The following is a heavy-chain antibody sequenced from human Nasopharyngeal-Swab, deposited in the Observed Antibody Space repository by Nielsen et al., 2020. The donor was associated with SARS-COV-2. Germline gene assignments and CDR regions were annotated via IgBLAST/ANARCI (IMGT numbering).Heavy chain of an antibody. V-gene: IGHV3-7*02. CDR2: IKEDGSEK. J-gene: IGHJ4*02. CDR1: GFTFSSYW. D-gene: IGHD1-26*01. CDR3: ARGSGSYKEILFDY. Sequence: GGSLRLSCAASGFTFSSYWMSWVRQAPGKGLEWVAYIKEDGSEKYFVDSVKGRFTISRDDAKNSLYLQINSLRAEDTAVYYCARGSGSYKEILFDYWGQGTLVTVSS.